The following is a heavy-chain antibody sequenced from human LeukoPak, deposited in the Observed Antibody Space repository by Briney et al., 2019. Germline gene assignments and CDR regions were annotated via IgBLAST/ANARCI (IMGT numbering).Heavy chain of an antibody. CDR3: AREGGSGSYGYDY. Sequence: GGSLRLSCAASGFTVSTNYISWVRQAPGKGLEWVSVIYSAGSTYYADSVKGRFTISRDNSKNTAYLQMNSLRPDDTAVYYCAREGGSGSYGYDYWGQGTLVTVSS. J-gene: IGHJ4*02. V-gene: IGHV3-66*02. D-gene: IGHD3-10*01. CDR1: GFTVSTNY. CDR2: IYSAGST.